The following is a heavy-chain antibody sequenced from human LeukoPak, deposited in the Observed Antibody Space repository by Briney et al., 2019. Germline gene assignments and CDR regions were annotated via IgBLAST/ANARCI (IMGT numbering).Heavy chain of an antibody. J-gene: IGHJ4*02. CDR2: MNPNSGNT. D-gene: IGHD5-18*01. Sequence: ASVKVSCKASGYTFTSYDINWVRQATGQGHEWMGWMNPNSGNTGYAQKFQGRVTMTRNTSISTAYMELSSLRSEDTAVYYCARESRDGYEVHFDYWGQGTLVTVSS. CDR3: ARESRDGYEVHFDY. CDR1: GYTFTSYD. V-gene: IGHV1-8*01.